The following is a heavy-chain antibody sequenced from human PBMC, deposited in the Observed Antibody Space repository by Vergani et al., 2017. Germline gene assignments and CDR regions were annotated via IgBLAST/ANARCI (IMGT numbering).Heavy chain of an antibody. V-gene: IGHV1-69*01. CDR2: IIPIFGTA. J-gene: IGHJ4*02. D-gene: IGHD3-10*01. CDR1: GGTFSSYA. CDR3: AMPRANYYGSGSYLTQEEGY. Sequence: QVQLVQSGAEVKKPGSSVKVSCKASGGTFSSYAISWVRQAPGQGLEWMGGIIPIFGTANYAQKFQGRVTITADESTSTAYMELSSLRSEDTAVYYCAMPRANYYGSGSYLTQEEGYWGQGTLVTVSS.